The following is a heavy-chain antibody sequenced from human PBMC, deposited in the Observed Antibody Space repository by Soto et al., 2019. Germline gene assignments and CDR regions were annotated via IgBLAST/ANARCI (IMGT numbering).Heavy chain of an antibody. D-gene: IGHD5-12*01. Sequence: QITLKESGPPLVKPTQTLTLTCNFSGFSLTNKGVGVGWIRQPPRKALEWLGIIYWDDDKRYRPSLNNRLTITKYTSKNQVVLTITNVDTVDTATYYCAHLHANIGYDWRYDPWGQGTLVTVSS. CDR3: AHLHANIGYDWRYDP. J-gene: IGHJ5*02. CDR1: GFSLTNKGVG. CDR2: IYWDDDK. V-gene: IGHV2-5*02.